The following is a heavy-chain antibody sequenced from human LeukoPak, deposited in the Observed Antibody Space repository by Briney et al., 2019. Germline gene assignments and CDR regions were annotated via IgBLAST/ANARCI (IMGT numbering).Heavy chain of an antibody. D-gene: IGHD1-26*01. J-gene: IGHJ3*02. Sequence: GGSLRLSCAASGFTASSNYMTWVRQAPGKGLEWVSIIYSGGSTFYADSVKGRFTISRDNSKNTLYLQMNSLRAEDTAVYYCARGGSYLSAFDIWGQGTMVTVSS. CDR3: ARGGSYLSAFDI. CDR1: GFTASSNY. V-gene: IGHV3-53*01. CDR2: IYSGGST.